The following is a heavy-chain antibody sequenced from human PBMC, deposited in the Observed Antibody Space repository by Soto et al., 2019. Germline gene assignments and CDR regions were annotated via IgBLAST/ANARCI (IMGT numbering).Heavy chain of an antibody. CDR1: GDSISSAYYN. CDR3: ARDSSGFIRIDY. Sequence: TSETLALTYTVSGDSISSAYYNWTWVRQHPGKGLEWIGYMFYSGSPYYNPSLKSRVSISIDTSKNQFSLELRSMTAADTAVYYCARDSSGFIRIDYWGQGTLVTVSS. D-gene: IGHD3-22*01. J-gene: IGHJ4*02. CDR2: MFYSGSP. V-gene: IGHV4-31*03.